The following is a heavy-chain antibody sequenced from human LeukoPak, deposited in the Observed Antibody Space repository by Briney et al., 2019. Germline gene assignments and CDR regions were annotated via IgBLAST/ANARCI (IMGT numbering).Heavy chain of an antibody. D-gene: IGHD3-10*01. CDR2: INPNSGGT. CDR3: ARAGVWFGEITDY. CDR1: GYTFTGYY. V-gene: IGHV1-2*02. J-gene: IGHJ4*02. Sequence: ASVKVSCKASGYTFTGYYMHWVGQAPGQGLEWMGWINPNSGGTNYAQKFQGRVTMTRDTSISTAYMELSRLRSDDTAVYYCARAGVWFGEITDYWGQGTLVTVSS.